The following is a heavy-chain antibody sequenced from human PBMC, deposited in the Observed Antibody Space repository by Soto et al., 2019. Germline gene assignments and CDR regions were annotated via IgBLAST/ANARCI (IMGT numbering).Heavy chain of an antibody. CDR1: GFTFTRYS. CDR3: ARESEDLTSNFDY. CDR2: ISSTTNYI. J-gene: IGHJ4*02. V-gene: IGHV3-21*06. Sequence: GGSMRLSCSASGFTFTRYSMNWVRQASGKVLEWVSSISSTTNYIYYGDSMKGRFTISRDNAKNSLYLEINSLRAEDTAVYSCARESEDLTSNFDYWGQGTLVTVSS.